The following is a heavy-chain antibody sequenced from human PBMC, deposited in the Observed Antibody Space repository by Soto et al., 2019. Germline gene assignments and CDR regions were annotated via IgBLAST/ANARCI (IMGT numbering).Heavy chain of an antibody. V-gene: IGHV4-4*02. Sequence: QVQLQESGPGLVKPSGTLSLTCDVFGASITSSNWWSWVRQSPGGGLEWIGEVFHGGSTNYNPSLKSRVPLPVDKSKNQFSLILPSLTAADAAVYYCPRDRRNFGVPLDTWAQGIRVTVPS. D-gene: IGHD2-8*01. CDR3: PRDRRNFGVPLDT. CDR2: VFHGGST. CDR1: GASITSSNW. J-gene: IGHJ5*02.